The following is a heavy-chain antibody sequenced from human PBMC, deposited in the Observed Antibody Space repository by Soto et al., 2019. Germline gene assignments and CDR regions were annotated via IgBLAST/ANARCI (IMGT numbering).Heavy chain of an antibody. D-gene: IGHD2-2*01. CDR3: VRERYQVISDGMDV. J-gene: IGHJ6*02. CDR2: INPETGGT. V-gene: IGHV1-2*02. Sequence: GASVKVSCKASGYTFTGYYVHWVREAPGQGLEWMGWINPETGGTSYAQKFQGRVTLSRDTSINTAYLEVSRLRFDDAAVYFCVRERYQVISDGMDVWGQGTTVTVSS. CDR1: GYTFTGYY.